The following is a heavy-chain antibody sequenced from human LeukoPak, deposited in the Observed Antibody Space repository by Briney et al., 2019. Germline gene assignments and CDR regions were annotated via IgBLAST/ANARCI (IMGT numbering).Heavy chain of an antibody. V-gene: IGHV3-23*05. J-gene: IGHJ4*02. CDR3: ARGKGDYFDY. CDR1: GFIFRSYG. CDR2: IYKNGRER. Sequence: GGSLRLSCAASGFIFRSYGMNWVRQAPGKGLEWVSGIYKNGRERYGDSVKGRFTISRDNSKNTLYLQMNSLRAEDTAVYYCARGKGDYFDYWGQGTLVTVSS.